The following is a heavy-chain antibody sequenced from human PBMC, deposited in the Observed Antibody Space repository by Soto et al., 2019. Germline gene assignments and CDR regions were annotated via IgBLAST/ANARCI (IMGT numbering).Heavy chain of an antibody. Sequence: SETLSLTCTVSGGSISSSSYYWGWIRQPPGKGLEWIGSIYYSGSTYYNPSLKSRVTISVDTSKHQFSLKLSSVTAADTAVYYCARYCSGGSCYSPWFDPWGQGTLVTVSS. CDR3: ARYCSGGSCYSPWFDP. J-gene: IGHJ5*02. CDR1: GGSISSSSYY. D-gene: IGHD2-15*01. CDR2: IYYSGST. V-gene: IGHV4-39*01.